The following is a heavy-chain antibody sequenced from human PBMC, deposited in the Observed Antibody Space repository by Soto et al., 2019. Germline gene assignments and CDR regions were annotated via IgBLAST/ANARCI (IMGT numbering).Heavy chain of an antibody. Sequence: QVQLQESGPGLVKPSQTLSLTCTVSGGSISSGGYYWSWIRQHPGKGLEWIGYIYCSGSTYYNPSLKSRVTISVDTSKNQFSLKLSSVTAADTAVYYCARGGDFWTPLSWFDPWGQGTLVTVSS. CDR3: ARGGDFWTPLSWFDP. V-gene: IGHV4-31*03. CDR2: IYCSGST. J-gene: IGHJ5*02. CDR1: GGSISSGGYY. D-gene: IGHD3-3*01.